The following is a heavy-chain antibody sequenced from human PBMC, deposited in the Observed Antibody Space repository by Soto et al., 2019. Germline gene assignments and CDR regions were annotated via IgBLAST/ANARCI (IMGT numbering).Heavy chain of an antibody. J-gene: IGHJ1*01. Sequence: SVKVSCKASGGXFSSYAISWVRQATGQGLEWMGGIIPNIGKTNYAQKFQGRVTMTTNTSISTAYMELSSLRSEDTAVYYFSIRPYYDFWSGYYQYFQHWGQGTLVTVSS. CDR3: SIRPYYDFWSGYYQYFQH. V-gene: IGHV1-69*10. D-gene: IGHD3-3*01. CDR2: IIPNIGKT. CDR1: GGXFSSYA.